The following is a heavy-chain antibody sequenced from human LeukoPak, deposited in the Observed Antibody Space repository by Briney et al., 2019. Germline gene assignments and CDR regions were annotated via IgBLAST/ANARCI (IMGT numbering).Heavy chain of an antibody. CDR1: GFTFSSYW. D-gene: IGHD3-10*01. V-gene: IGHV3-74*01. Sequence: GGSLRLSCAASGFTFSSYWMHWVRQGPGEGLVWVSRIKGDESSTSYADSVKGRFTISRDNAKNTVYLQMNSVRVEDTAVYYCARVWFGYFFQWGQGALVTVSS. CDR2: IKGDESST. J-gene: IGHJ4*02. CDR3: ARVWFGYFFQ.